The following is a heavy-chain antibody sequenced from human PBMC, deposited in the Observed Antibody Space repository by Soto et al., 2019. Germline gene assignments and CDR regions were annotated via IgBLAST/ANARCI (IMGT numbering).Heavy chain of an antibody. CDR2: IIPIFGTA. V-gene: IGHV1-69*13. CDR3: ARVDTAMVLDY. D-gene: IGHD5-18*01. CDR1: GYTFTSYY. Sequence: SVKVSCKASGYTFTSYYMHWVRQAPGQGLEWMGGIIPIFGTANYAQKFQGRVTITADESTSTAYMELSSLRSEDTAVYYCARVDTAMVLDYWGQGTLVTVSS. J-gene: IGHJ4*02.